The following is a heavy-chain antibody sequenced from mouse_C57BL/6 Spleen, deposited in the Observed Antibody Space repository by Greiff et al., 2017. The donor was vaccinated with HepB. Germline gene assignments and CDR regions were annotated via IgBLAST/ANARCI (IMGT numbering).Heavy chain of an antibody. CDR2: INSDSNST. J-gene: IGHJ4*01. V-gene: IGHV5-16*01. Sequence: EVMLVESEGGLVQPGSSMKLSCTASGFTFSDYYMAWVRQVPEKGLEWVANINSDSNSTYYLDSLKSRFIISADNTKNILYLQMSSLKSDDTATYYCARERGIYDYGSRDYAMDYWGQGTSVTVSS. D-gene: IGHD1-1*01. CDR1: GFTFSDYY. CDR3: ARERGIYDYGSRDYAMDY.